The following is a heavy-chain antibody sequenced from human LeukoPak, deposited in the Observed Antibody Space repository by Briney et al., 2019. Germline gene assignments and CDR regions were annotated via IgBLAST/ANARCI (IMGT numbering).Heavy chain of an antibody. V-gene: IGHV1-69*04. CDR1: GGTFSSYA. D-gene: IGHD2-2*01. CDR3: ARGYCSSTSCYYWFDP. J-gene: IGHJ5*02. CDR2: IIPIFGIA. Sequence: SVKVSCKASGGTFSSYAVSWVRQAPGQGLEWMGRIIPIFGIANYAQKFQGRVTITADKSTSTAYMELSSLRSEDTAVYYCARGYCSSTSCYYWFDPWGQGTLVTVSS.